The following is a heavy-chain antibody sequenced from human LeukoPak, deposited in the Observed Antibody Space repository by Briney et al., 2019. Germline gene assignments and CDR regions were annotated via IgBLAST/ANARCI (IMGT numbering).Heavy chain of an antibody. Sequence: GGSQRLSCAASGYTFSSFSINWVRQAPGKGLEWVSSISVRSNYIYYADSVRGRFSISRDDARDSLYLQMNSLIAEDTAVYYCVRLRRNSDTSGYYYYYDFWGQGTLVTVSS. CDR3: VRLRRNSDTSGYYYYYDF. CDR2: ISVRSNYI. D-gene: IGHD3-22*01. V-gene: IGHV3-21*01. J-gene: IGHJ4*02. CDR1: GYTFSSFS.